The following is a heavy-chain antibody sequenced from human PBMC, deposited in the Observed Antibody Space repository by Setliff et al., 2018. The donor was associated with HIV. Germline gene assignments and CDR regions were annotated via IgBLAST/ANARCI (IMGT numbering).Heavy chain of an antibody. V-gene: IGHV4-59*01. CDR2: VYYSGST. D-gene: IGHD3-22*01. CDR3: ARGNYDTSDYYTNFYSYYTDV. Sequence: SETLSLTCTVSGDPISTYYWSWVRKPPGKGLEWIGYVYYSGSTSYSPSLRGRVTMSVDPSKNQFSLKLNSVTAADTAIYYCARGNYDTSDYYTNFYSYYTDVWGKGTAVTVSS. J-gene: IGHJ6*03. CDR1: GDPISTYY.